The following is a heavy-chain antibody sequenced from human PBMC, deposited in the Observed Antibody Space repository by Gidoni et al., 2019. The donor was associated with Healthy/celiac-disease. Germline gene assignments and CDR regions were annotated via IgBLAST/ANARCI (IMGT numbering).Heavy chain of an antibody. CDR3: ARDRGVGARDNWFDP. CDR1: GYTFSGYY. Sequence: QVQLVQSGAEVKKPGASVKVSCKAAGYTFSGYYMHWVRQAPGQGLEWMGWINPNSGGTNYAQKFQGRVTMTRDTSISTAYMELSRLRSDDTAVYYCARDRGVGARDNWFDPWGQGTLVTVSS. D-gene: IGHD1-26*01. CDR2: INPNSGGT. V-gene: IGHV1-2*02. J-gene: IGHJ5*02.